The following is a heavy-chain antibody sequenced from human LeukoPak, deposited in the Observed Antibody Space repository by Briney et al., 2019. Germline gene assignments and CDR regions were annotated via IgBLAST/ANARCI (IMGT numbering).Heavy chain of an antibody. CDR1: GFTVSSNY. J-gene: IGHJ3*02. CDR3: ARAKGYYDSSGYYRNDAFDI. V-gene: IGHV3-66*01. CDR2: IYSGGST. D-gene: IGHD3-22*01. Sequence: GGSLRLSCAASGFTVSSNYMSWVRQAPGKGLEWVSVIYSGGSTYYADSVKGRFTISRDNSKNTLYLQMNSLRAEDTAVYYCARAKGYYDSSGYYRNDAFDIWGQGTMVTVSS.